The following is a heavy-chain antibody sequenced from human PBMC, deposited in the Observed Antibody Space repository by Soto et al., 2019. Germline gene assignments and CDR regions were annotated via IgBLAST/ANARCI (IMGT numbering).Heavy chain of an antibody. Sequence: QVQLVESGGGVVQPGRSLRLSCAASGFTFTTYGMHWVRQAPGKGLEWVATISYDRSDTYYSDSVTGRFTISTDNSINALLLHINSLRPEYTAVYYCAKDGSIGAYSAIWFSFQHWGQGTLVTGSS. CDR1: GFTFTTYG. J-gene: IGHJ1*01. D-gene: IGHD6-13*01. V-gene: IGHV3-30*18. CDR2: ISYDRSDT. CDR3: AKDGSIGAYSAIWFSFQH.